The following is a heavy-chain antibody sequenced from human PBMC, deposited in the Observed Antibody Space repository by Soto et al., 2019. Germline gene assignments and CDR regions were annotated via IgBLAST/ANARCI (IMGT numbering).Heavy chain of an antibody. D-gene: IGHD3-22*01. V-gene: IGHV4-39*01. Sequence: PSETLSLTCTVSGGSISSSSYYWGWIRQPPGKGLEWIGSIYYSGSTYYNPSLKSRVTISVDTSKNQFSLKLSSVTAADTAVYYCASHRADSSGYYYSDYWGQGTLVTVSS. CDR1: GGSISSSSYY. CDR2: IYYSGST. J-gene: IGHJ4*02. CDR3: ASHRADSSGYYYSDY.